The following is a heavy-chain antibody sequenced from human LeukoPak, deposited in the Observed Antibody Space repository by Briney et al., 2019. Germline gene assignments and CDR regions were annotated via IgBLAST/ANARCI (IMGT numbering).Heavy chain of an antibody. J-gene: IGHJ4*02. CDR3: AREVYDILTGYFDY. D-gene: IGHD3-9*01. V-gene: IGHV3-30*02. Sequence: GGSLRLSCAASGFTFSSYGMHWVRQAPGKGLEWVAFIQYDGSNKYYADSVKGRFTISRDNAKNSLYLQMNSLRAEDTAVYYCAREVYDILTGYFDYWGQGTLVTVSS. CDR2: IQYDGSNK. CDR1: GFTFSSYG.